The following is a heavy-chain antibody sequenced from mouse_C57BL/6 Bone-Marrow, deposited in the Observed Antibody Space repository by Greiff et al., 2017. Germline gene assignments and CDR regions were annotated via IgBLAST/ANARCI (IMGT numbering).Heavy chain of an antibody. CDR3: ARKDWVGFAY. Sequence: QVQLQQPGAELVRPGTSVKLSCKASGYTFTSYWMHWVKQRPGQGLEWIGVIDPSDSYTNYNQKFKGKATLTVDTSSSTAYMQLSSLTSEDSAVYYCARKDWVGFAYWGQGTLVTVSA. CDR2: IDPSDSYT. V-gene: IGHV1-59*01. D-gene: IGHD4-1*01. J-gene: IGHJ3*01. CDR1: GYTFTSYW.